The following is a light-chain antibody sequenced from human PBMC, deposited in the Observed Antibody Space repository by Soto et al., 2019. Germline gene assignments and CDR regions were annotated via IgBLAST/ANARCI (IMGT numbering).Light chain of an antibody. V-gene: IGKV3-20*01. CDR1: QSVGGN. J-gene: IGKJ5*01. CDR2: GAS. Sequence: DIVLTQYPGRLSLSPADRATLSCRASQSVGGNVAWYQHIPGQPPKLLIFGASSRATGIADKFSGSGSGTDFTLTISRLEPADFALYYCQHYGAAPITFGQAARPEI. CDR3: QHYGAAPIT.